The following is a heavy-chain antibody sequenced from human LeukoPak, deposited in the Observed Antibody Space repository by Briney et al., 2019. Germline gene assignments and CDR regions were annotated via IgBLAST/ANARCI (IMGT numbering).Heavy chain of an antibody. Sequence: GGSLRLSCGVSGFTFSSYSMNWVRQAPGKGLEWVSFISTSSSYIHYADSVKGRFTISRDNARNSLYPQMNSLRPEDTAVYYCASQTTRRLPIAVADYFDYWGQGTLVTVSS. CDR3: ASQTTRRLPIAVADYFDY. CDR2: ISTSSSYI. D-gene: IGHD6-19*01. CDR1: GFTFSSYS. J-gene: IGHJ4*02. V-gene: IGHV3-21*01.